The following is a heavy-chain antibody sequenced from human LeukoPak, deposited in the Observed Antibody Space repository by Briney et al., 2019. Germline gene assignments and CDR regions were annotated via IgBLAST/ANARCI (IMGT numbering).Heavy chain of an antibody. CDR1: GGFISSSSYY. D-gene: IGHD3-22*01. CDR2: IYYSGST. CDR3: ARNKPGRIVAGGWFDP. Sequence: SETLSLTCTVSGGFISSSSYYWGWIRQPPGKGLEWIGSIYYSGSTYYNPSLKSRVTISVDTSKNQFSLKLSSVTAADTAVYYCARNKPGRIVAGGWFDPWGQGTLVTVSS. V-gene: IGHV4-39*01. J-gene: IGHJ5*02.